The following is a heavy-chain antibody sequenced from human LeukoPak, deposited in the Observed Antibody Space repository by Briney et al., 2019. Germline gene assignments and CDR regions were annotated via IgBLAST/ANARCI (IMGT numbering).Heavy chain of an antibody. V-gene: IGHV3-48*01. CDR2: ISSLSGTI. CDR3: ARDAAYDFRNPYRYFQH. Sequence: GGSLRLSCAASGFTFSSYSMNWVRQAPGKGLEWVSYISSLSGTIDYADSVKGRFIISRDNAKNSLFLQMNSLRAEDTAVYYCARDAAYDFRNPYRYFQHWGQGTLVTVSS. J-gene: IGHJ1*01. CDR1: GFTFSSYS. D-gene: IGHD3-3*01.